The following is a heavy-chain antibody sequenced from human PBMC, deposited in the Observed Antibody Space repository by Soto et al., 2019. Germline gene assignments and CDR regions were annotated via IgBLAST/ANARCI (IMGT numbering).Heavy chain of an antibody. V-gene: IGHV5-51*03. CDR3: ATGSSSKGNYYYGMDV. J-gene: IGHJ6*02. Sequence: GESLKISCKGSGYSFTSYWIGWVRQKPGKGLEWMGIIYPGDSDTRYSPSFQGQVTISADKSISTAYLQWSSLKASDTAMYYCATGSSSKGNYYYGMDVWGQGTTVTVSS. D-gene: IGHD6-6*01. CDR1: GYSFTSYW. CDR2: IYPGDSDT.